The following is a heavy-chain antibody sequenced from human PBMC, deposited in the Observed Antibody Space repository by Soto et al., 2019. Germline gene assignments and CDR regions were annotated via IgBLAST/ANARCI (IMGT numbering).Heavy chain of an antibody. J-gene: IGHJ6*01. CDR2: ISGSGGST. Sequence: VGSLRLCCASSVFTFSSYAMSCVRHSPGKWLEWVSAISGSGGSTYYADSVKGRFTISRDNSKNTLYLQMNSLRAEDTAVYYCAKATTTTVTYYYYYGMDVWGQGTTLTGS. CDR3: AKATTTTVTYYYYYGMDV. D-gene: IGHD4-17*01. CDR1: VFTFSSYA. V-gene: IGHV3-23*01.